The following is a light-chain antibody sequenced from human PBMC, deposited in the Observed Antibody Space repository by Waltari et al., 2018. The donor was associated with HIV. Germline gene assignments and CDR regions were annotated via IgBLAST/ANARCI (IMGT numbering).Light chain of an antibody. J-gene: IGLJ2*01. CDR2: ANI. V-gene: IGLV1-40*01. CDR1: IYNIRAGYD. Sequence: QSVLTQPPSVSGAPAQSVTIPCTGRIYNIRAGYDVHWYHQLTGTAPKLLTYANIKRPSGVPDRFSGSKSGSSASLSITGLQAEEEAHYYGQAFDSSLTTSGVIIVGGTKRTVL. CDR3: QAFDSSLTTSGVI.